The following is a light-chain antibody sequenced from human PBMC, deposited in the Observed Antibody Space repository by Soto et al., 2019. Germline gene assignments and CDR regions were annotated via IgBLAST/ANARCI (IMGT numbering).Light chain of an antibody. J-gene: IGKJ1*01. CDR3: QQYYNYWM. Sequence: EIVLTQSPATLSLSPGERATLSCRASQSFSSYLAWYQQKPGQAPRLLIYDASKRATGIPARFSGRGSGTDFTLTISSLEPEDFAVYYCQQYYNYWMFGQGTKVEIK. V-gene: IGKV3-11*01. CDR2: DAS. CDR1: QSFSSY.